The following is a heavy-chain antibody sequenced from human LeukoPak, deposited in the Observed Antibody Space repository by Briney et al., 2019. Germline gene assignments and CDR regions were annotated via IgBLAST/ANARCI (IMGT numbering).Heavy chain of an antibody. CDR3: ARSAVMNYDILTSYSPSGFGP. CDR2: INPNSGGT. V-gene: IGHV1-2*02. CDR1: GYTFTGYY. D-gene: IGHD3-9*01. J-gene: IGHJ5*02. Sequence: ASVKVSCKASGYTFTGYYMHWVRQAPGQGLEWMGWINPNSGGTNYAQKFQGRVTMTRDTSISTAYMELRSLRSDDTAMYYCARSAVMNYDILTSYSPSGFGPWGQGTLVTVSS.